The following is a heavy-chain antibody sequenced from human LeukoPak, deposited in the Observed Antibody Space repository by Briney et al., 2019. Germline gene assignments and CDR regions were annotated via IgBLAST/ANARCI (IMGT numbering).Heavy chain of an antibody. CDR1: GFTLSSYW. J-gene: IGHJ5*02. D-gene: IGHD2-2*01. CDR3: GSYHCSSTSCYDRYNWFDP. V-gene: IGHV3-7*01. Sequence: GGSLRLSCAASGFTLSSYWMSWVRQAPGKGLEWVANIKQDGSEKYYVDSVKGRFTISRDNAKNSLYLQMNSLRAEDTAVYYCGSYHCSSTSCYDRYNWFDPWGQGTLVTVSS. CDR2: IKQDGSEK.